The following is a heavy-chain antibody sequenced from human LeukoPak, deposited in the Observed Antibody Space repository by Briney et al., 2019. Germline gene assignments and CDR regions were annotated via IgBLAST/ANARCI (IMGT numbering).Heavy chain of an antibody. CDR2: IYTSGST. Sequence: SQTLSLTCTVSGGSISRGSYYWSWIRQPAGKGLEWIGRIYTSGSTNYNPSLKRRVTISVDTSKNQFSLKLSSVTAADTAVYYCARDVGYCSGGSYCAGYNWFDPWGQGTLVTVSS. CDR1: GGSISRGSYY. J-gene: IGHJ5*02. V-gene: IGHV4-61*02. D-gene: IGHD2-15*01. CDR3: ARDVGYCSGGSYCAGYNWFDP.